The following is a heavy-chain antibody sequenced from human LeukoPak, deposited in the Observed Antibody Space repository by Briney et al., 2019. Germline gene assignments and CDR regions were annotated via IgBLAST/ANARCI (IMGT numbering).Heavy chain of an antibody. J-gene: IGHJ4*02. CDR3: ARVNSGSYLY. V-gene: IGHV3-66*01. CDR1: GFTFSDYY. Sequence: GGSLRLSCAASGFTFSDYYMNWIRQAPGKGLEWVSVIYSGGSTYYADSVKGRFTISRDNSKNTLYLQMNSLRAEDTAVYYCARVNSGSYLYWGQGTLVTVSS. D-gene: IGHD1-26*01. CDR2: IYSGGST.